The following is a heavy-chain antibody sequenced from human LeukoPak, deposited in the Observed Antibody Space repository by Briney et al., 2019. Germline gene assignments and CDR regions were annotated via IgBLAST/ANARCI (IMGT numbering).Heavy chain of an antibody. CDR1: GFTFSSYS. Sequence: GGSLRLSCAAPGFTFSSYSMNWVRQAPGKGLEWVSSISSSSSYIYYADSVKGRFTISRDNAKNSLYLQMNSLRAEDTAVYYCARVSGDFDAFDIWGQGTMVTVSS. D-gene: IGHD4-17*01. CDR2: ISSSSSYI. CDR3: ARVSGDFDAFDI. V-gene: IGHV3-21*01. J-gene: IGHJ3*02.